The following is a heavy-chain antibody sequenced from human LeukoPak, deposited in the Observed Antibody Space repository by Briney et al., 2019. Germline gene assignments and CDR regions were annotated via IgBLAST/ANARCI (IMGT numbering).Heavy chain of an antibody. CDR3: ARDRGAYCGGDCYLGFDY. CDR2: ISYDGSNK. CDR1: GFTFSSYA. V-gene: IGHV3-30-3*01. D-gene: IGHD2-21*02. Sequence: PGGSLRLSCAASGFTFSSYAMHWVRQAPGKGLEWVAVISYDGSNKYYADSVKGRFTISRDNSKNTLYLQMNSLRAEDTAVYYCARDRGAYCGGDCYLGFDYWGRGTLVTVSS. J-gene: IGHJ4*01.